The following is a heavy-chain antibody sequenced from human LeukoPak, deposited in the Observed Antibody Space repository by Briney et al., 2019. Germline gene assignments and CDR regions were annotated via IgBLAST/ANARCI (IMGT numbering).Heavy chain of an antibody. CDR1: EFTFSSYT. V-gene: IGHV3-23*01. J-gene: IGHJ4*02. D-gene: IGHD3-22*01. Sequence: GGSLRLSCAASEFTFSSYTMSWVRQAPGKGLEWVSTITTSDGNTYYADSVKGRFTISRDNSKNTLYLQMNSLRAEDTAVYYCAKVLTQRYDSSGCNDYWGQGTLVTVSS. CDR3: AKVLTQRYDSSGCNDY. CDR2: ITTSDGNT.